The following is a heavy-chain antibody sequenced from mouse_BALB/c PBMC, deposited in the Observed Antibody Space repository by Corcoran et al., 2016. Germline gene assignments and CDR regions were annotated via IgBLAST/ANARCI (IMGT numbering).Heavy chain of an antibody. CDR3: ASHYDYDVGFAY. CDR1: GYSITSGYY. CDR2: ISYDGSN. D-gene: IGHD2-4*01. Sequence: DVQLPESGPGLVKPSQSLSLTCSVTGYSITSGYYWNWIRQFPGNKLEWMGYISYDGSNNYNPSRKNRISITRDTSKNQFYLKLNSVTTEDTATYYCASHYDYDVGFAYWGQGTLVTVSA. J-gene: IGHJ3*01. V-gene: IGHV3-6*02.